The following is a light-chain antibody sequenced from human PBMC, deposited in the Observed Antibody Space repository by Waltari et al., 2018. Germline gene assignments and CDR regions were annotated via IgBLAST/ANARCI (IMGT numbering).Light chain of an antibody. Sequence: QSVLTQPPSASGTPGQRVTISCSGSYSNIGSNYVYWYQQLPGTAPKLLIFNNNHRPSGVPDRFSGSKSGTSASLAISGLRSEDEADYYWAAWDDNLRGVFGGGTRLAVL. V-gene: IGLV1-47*01. CDR1: YSNIGSNY. J-gene: IGLJ2*01. CDR3: AAWDDNLRGV. CDR2: NNN.